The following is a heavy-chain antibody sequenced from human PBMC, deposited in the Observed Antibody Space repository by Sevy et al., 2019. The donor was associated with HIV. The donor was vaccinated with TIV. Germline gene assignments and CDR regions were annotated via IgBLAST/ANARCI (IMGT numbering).Heavy chain of an antibody. CDR3: ARDGGTVTTPGYFDY. J-gene: IGHJ4*02. CDR1: GGSISSGAYS. D-gene: IGHD4-17*01. V-gene: IGHV4-30-2*01. Sequence: SETLSLTCTVAGGSISSGAYSWNWIRQPPGKGLEWIGYIFHTGNTYYDPSLKSRVTISVDRSKNHFSLMMTSVTAADTALYYCARDGGTVTTPGYFDYWGQGTLVTVSS. CDR2: IFHTGNT.